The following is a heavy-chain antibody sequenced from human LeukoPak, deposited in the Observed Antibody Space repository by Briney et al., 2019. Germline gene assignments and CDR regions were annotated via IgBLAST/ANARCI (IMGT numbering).Heavy chain of an antibody. CDR2: ISSSGSTI. V-gene: IGHV3-48*03. CDR3: ATSWILMVTGAFDI. D-gene: IGHD5-18*01. CDR1: GFTFSNYE. Sequence: GGSLRLSCAASGFTFSNYEMNWVRQAPGRGLEWISHISSSGSTIYYAESVKGRFTISRDNAKNSLYLQMNSLRAEDTAVYYCATSWILMVTGAFDIWGQGTMVTVSS. J-gene: IGHJ3*02.